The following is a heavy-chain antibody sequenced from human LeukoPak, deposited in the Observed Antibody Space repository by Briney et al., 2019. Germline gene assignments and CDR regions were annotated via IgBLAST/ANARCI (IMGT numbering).Heavy chain of an antibody. CDR1: GFALEHYA. CDR3: AKSPHARYSGSYVGY. V-gene: IGHV3-23*01. Sequence: GGSLRLSCAASGFALEHYAMTWIRQAPGKGLEWVSAISGSGGSTYYADSVKGRFTISRDNSKNTLYLQMNSLRAEDTAVYYCAKSPHARYSGSYVGYWGQGTLVTVSS. J-gene: IGHJ4*02. D-gene: IGHD1-26*01. CDR2: ISGSGGST.